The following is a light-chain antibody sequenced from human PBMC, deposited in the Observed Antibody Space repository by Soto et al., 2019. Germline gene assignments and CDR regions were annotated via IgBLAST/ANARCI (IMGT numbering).Light chain of an antibody. CDR3: QHYNSYSEA. V-gene: IGKV1-5*03. Sequence: ESQMNDSPSTLSGSVGDRVTITCRASQTSSSWLAWYQQKPGKAPKLLIDRASTLKSGVPSRFSGSGSGTEFTLTISSLQPDDFATYYCQHYNSYSEAFGQGTKVDIK. J-gene: IGKJ1*01. CDR1: QTSSSW. CDR2: RAS.